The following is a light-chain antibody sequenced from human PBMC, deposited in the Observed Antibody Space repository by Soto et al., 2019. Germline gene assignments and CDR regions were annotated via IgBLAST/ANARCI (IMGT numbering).Light chain of an antibody. CDR1: QSISTW. CDR3: QQYNYYPYT. V-gene: IGKV1-5*01. Sequence: DIQMTQSPSTLSASVGDRVTITCRASQSISTWLAWYHQKPGKAPKLLISSASSLESGVPSRFSGSGSGTEFSLAISSLQPDDFATYYCQQYNYYPYTFGEGTKLGIK. J-gene: IGKJ2*01. CDR2: SAS.